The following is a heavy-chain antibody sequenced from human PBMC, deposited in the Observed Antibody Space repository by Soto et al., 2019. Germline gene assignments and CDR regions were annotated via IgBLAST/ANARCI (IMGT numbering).Heavy chain of an antibody. Sequence: LRLSCVVSGFTFNTYAMNWVRQAPGKGLEWVSGISYSGGKTYYADSVKGRFTISRANSKNILYLQMNSLRAEDTAVYYCAKEFAFYYDSSAYSFDYWGQGTLVTVSS. CDR2: ISYSGGKT. CDR3: AKEFAFYYDSSAYSFDY. J-gene: IGHJ4*02. D-gene: IGHD3-22*01. V-gene: IGHV3-23*01. CDR1: GFTFNTYA.